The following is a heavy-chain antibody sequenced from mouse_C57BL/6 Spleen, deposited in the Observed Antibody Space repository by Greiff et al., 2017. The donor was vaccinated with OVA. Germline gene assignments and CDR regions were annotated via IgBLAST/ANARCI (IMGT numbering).Heavy chain of an antibody. CDR2: INPSTGGT. V-gene: IGHV1-42*01. Sequence: EVQLQQSGPELVKPGASVKISCKASGYSFTGYYMNWVKQSPEKSLEWIGEINPSTGGTTYNQKFKAKATLTVDKSSSTAYMQLKSLTSEDSAVYYCARWGTVSYWYFDVWGTGTTVTVSS. D-gene: IGHD2-14*01. J-gene: IGHJ1*03. CDR1: GYSFTGYY. CDR3: ARWGTVSYWYFDV.